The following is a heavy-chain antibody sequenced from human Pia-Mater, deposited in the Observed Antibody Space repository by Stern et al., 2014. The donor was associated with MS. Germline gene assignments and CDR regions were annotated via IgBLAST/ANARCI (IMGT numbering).Heavy chain of an antibody. V-gene: IGHV3-30-3*01. D-gene: IGHD2-21*01. CDR3: FAFGDF. CDR2: ISYHGNDK. J-gene: IGHJ4*02. Sequence: VQLVESGGGVVHPGKSLRLSCVISGFNFNNSALNWVRQAPGKGLEWVAGISYHGNDKYYADSVKGRFTIARDNSNNTLYLQMNSLRVEDTALIYCFAFGDFWGRGTLVTVSS. CDR1: GFNFNNSA.